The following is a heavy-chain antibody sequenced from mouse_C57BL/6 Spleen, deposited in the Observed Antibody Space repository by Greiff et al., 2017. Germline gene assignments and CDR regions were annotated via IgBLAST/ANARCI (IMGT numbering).Heavy chain of an antibody. J-gene: IGHJ1*03. CDR1: GYTFTSYW. V-gene: IGHV1-64*01. CDR2: IHPNSGST. D-gene: IGHD1-1*01. CDR3: ARGHYYGSSLHWYFDV. Sequence: QVQLQQPGAELVKPGASVKLSCKASGYTFTSYWMHWVKQRPGQGLEWIGMIHPNSGSTNYNEKFKSKATLTVDKSSSTAYMQLSSLTSEDSAVYYCARGHYYGSSLHWYFDVWGTGTTVTVSS.